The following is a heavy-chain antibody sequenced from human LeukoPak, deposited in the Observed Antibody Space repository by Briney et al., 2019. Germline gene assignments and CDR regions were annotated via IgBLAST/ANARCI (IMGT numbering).Heavy chain of an antibody. Sequence: PSETLSLTCTVSGGSISSYYWSWIRQPPGKGLEWIGYIYYSGSTNYNPPLKSRVTISVDTSKNQFSLKLSSVTAADTAVYYCARMYSSSSRRGFDPWGQGTLVTVSS. CDR3: ARMYSSSSRRGFDP. CDR1: GGSISSYY. J-gene: IGHJ5*02. D-gene: IGHD6-6*01. CDR2: IYYSGST. V-gene: IGHV4-59*08.